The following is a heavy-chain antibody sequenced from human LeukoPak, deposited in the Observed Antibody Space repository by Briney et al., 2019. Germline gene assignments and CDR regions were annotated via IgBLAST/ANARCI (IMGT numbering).Heavy chain of an antibody. V-gene: IGHV1-18*01. Sequence: EASVKVSCKASGYTFTSYGISWVRQAPGQGLEWMGWISAYNGNTNYAQKLQGRVTMTTDTSTSTAYMELRSLRSDDTAVYYCASGRGYDSSGYPHLFDYWGQGTLVTVSS. D-gene: IGHD3-22*01. CDR1: GYTFTSYG. CDR2: ISAYNGNT. J-gene: IGHJ4*02. CDR3: ASGRGYDSSGYPHLFDY.